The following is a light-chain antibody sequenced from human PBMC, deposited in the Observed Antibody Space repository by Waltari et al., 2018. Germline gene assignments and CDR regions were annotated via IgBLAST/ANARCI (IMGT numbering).Light chain of an antibody. Sequence: QSALTQPASVSGSPGQSITISCTGTSSDVGSYNLVSWFQQRPGTAPKPMIYEVSVWPSGISNRFSVSESGDTASLTISGLQAEDEADYHCCSYAGSTSSVLFGGGTKLTVL. V-gene: IGLV2-23*02. CDR2: EVS. CDR1: SSDVGSYNL. CDR3: CSYAGSTSSVL. J-gene: IGLJ2*01.